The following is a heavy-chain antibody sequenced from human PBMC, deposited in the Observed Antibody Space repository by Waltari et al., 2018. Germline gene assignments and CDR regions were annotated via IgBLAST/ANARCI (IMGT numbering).Heavy chain of an antibody. CDR3: ARYVSVRGSSSSGYYSYYYLDV. J-gene: IGHJ6*03. CDR2: IYYRGST. Sequence: QLRLQESGPGLVKPSETLALTCSVSGGSIRSDSYYLGRSRHFPGKGLEWIGNIYYRGSTYYSPSLTSRTTISVDPSRNQFSLKLRSVTAADSALYFCARYVSVRGSSSSGYYSYYYLDVWGKGTTVTVSS. CDR1: GGSIRSDSYY. D-gene: IGHD3-22*01. V-gene: IGHV4-39*01.